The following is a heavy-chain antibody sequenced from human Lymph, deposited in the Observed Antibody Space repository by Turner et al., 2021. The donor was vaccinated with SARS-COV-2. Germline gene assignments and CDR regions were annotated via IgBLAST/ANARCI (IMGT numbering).Heavy chain of an antibody. CDR2: ISGDGGST. Sequence: EVQLVESGGGVVQPGGSLRLSCAASGFTFDDYAMPWVRQAPGKGLEWVSLISGDGGSTYSADSVKGRVTISRDNSKNSLYLQMNSLRTEDTALYYCAKDPGYCSGGSCYSRTYFDYWGQGTLVTVSS. V-gene: IGHV3-43*02. CDR1: GFTFDDYA. CDR3: AKDPGYCSGGSCYSRTYFDY. D-gene: IGHD2-15*01. J-gene: IGHJ4*02.